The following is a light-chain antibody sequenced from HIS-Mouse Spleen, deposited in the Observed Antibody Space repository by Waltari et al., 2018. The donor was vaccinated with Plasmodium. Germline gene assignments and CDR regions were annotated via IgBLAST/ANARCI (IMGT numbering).Light chain of an antibody. V-gene: IGLV2-23*01. CDR2: EGS. J-gene: IGLJ2*01. CDR1: SSDVGSDNL. Sequence: QSALTQPASVSGSPGQSITISCPGTSSDVGSDNLVSWYQQHPGKAPKLMIYEGSKRPSGVSNRFSGSKSGNTASLTISGLQAEDEADYYCCSYAGSRMVFGGGTKLTVL. CDR3: CSYAGSRMV.